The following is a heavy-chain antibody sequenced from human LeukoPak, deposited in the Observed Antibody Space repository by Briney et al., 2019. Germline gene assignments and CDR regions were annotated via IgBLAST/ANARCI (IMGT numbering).Heavy chain of an antibody. CDR1: GGSFSGYY. J-gene: IGHJ4*02. D-gene: IGHD4-17*01. Sequence: KASETLSLTCAVYGGSFSGYYWSWIRQPPGKGLEWIGEINHSGSTNYNPSLKSRVTISVDTSKNQFSLKLSSVTAADTAVYYCARFDYGDSAGRAGPLNFWGQGTLVTVSS. V-gene: IGHV4-34*01. CDR2: INHSGST. CDR3: ARFDYGDSAGRAGPLNF.